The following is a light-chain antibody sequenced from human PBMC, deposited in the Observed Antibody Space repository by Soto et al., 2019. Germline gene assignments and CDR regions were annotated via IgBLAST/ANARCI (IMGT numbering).Light chain of an antibody. Sequence: QSVLTQPASVSGSPGQSITISCTGTSSDVGGYNYVSWYQQHPGKAPKLMIYEVSNRPSGVSNRFSGSKSGNTASLTISGLQAEDEADYYCSSYAGSNYYVFGTGTKVTVL. J-gene: IGLJ1*01. CDR3: SSYAGSNYYV. CDR2: EVS. V-gene: IGLV2-14*01. CDR1: SSDVGGYNY.